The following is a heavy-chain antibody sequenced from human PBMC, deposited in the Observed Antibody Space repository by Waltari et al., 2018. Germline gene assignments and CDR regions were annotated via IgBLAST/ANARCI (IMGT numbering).Heavy chain of an antibody. J-gene: IGHJ4*02. V-gene: IGHV4-39*07. Sequence: QLQLQESGPGLVKPSETLSLTCTVSGGSISSSSYYWGWIRQPPGKGLEWIGSIYYSGSTYYNPSLKSRVTISVDTSKNQFSLKLSSVTAADTAVYYCARGGDEYGGNSASHYWGQGTLVTVSS. CDR2: IYYSGST. D-gene: IGHD2-21*02. CDR3: ARGGDEYGGNSASHY. CDR1: GGSISSSSYY.